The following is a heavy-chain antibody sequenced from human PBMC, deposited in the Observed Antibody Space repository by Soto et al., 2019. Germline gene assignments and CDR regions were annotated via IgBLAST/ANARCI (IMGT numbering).Heavy chain of an antibody. Sequence: EVQLLESGGGLVQPGGSLRLSCAASGFTFSSYAMSWFRQAPGKGLEWVSVISGSGDSTYYADSVKGRFTISRDNSKNTLHVQMNSLRAEDTAVYYCARVDTAMVFDYWGQGTLVTVSS. J-gene: IGHJ4*02. CDR2: ISGSGDST. D-gene: IGHD5-18*01. V-gene: IGHV3-23*01. CDR3: ARVDTAMVFDY. CDR1: GFTFSSYA.